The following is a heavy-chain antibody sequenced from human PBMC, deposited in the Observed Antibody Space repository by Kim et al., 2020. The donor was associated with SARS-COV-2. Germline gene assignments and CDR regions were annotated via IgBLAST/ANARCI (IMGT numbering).Heavy chain of an antibody. V-gene: IGHV4-30-4*01. J-gene: IGHJ6*02. D-gene: IGHD4-17*01. CDR3: ARDSYDHGDYVGEYYYYGMDV. CDR1: GGSISSGDYY. Sequence: SETLSLTCTVSGGSISSGDYYWSWIRQPPGKGLEWIGYIYYSGSTYYNPSLKRRATISVETSKNQFSLKQSSVTAADTAVYYCARDSYDHGDYVGEYYYYGMDVWGEGTTVTVSS. CDR2: IYYSGST.